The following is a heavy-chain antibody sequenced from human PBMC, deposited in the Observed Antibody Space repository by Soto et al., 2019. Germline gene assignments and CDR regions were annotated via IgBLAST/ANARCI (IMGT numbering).Heavy chain of an antibody. V-gene: IGHV4-39*01. D-gene: IGHD4-17*01. Sequence: QLQLQESGPGLVKPSETLSLTCSVSGGSISSSSYFWGSIRQPPGKVLEWIGSIYYSGSTYYNPLSKXRXTXPXQTSKNQFPLTLRSATAAATGVYHRARHPGDVSFAPWGQGTLVTVSS. J-gene: IGHJ5*02. CDR3: ARHPGDVSFAP. CDR1: GGSISSSSYF. CDR2: IYYSGST.